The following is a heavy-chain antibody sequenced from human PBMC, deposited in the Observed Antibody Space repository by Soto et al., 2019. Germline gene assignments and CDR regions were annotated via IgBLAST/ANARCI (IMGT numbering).Heavy chain of an antibody. D-gene: IGHD3-16*01. J-gene: IGHJ5*02. CDR1: GGSISSSSYY. CDR2: IYYSGST. CDR3: ARHDPDGLRP. Sequence: QLQLQESGPGLVKPSETLSLTCTVSGGSISSSSYYWGWIRQPPGKGLEWIGSIYYSGSTYYNPSLNRRVTISVDTSKRQFSLKMSAATASDTAVYYCARHDPDGLRPWGQGTMVTAYS. V-gene: IGHV4-39*01.